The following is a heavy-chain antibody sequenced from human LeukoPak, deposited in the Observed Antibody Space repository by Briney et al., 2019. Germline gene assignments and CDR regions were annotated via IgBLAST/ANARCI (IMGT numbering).Heavy chain of an antibody. CDR1: GGSFSGYY. D-gene: IGHD3-10*02. CDR3: ARGQHVLWY. CDR2: INHSGST. V-gene: IGHV4-34*01. J-gene: IGHJ4*02. Sequence: PSETLSLTCAVYGGSFSGYYWSWIRQPPGKGLEWIGEINHSGSTNYNPSLKSRVTISVDTTKNQFSLKLSSVTAADTAVNYCARGQHVLWYWGQGTLVTVSS.